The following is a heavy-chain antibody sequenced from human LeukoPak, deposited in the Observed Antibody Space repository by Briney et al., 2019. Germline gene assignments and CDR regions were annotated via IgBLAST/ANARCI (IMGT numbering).Heavy chain of an antibody. D-gene: IGHD1-1*01. CDR1: GFTFSAYA. J-gene: IGHJ4*02. V-gene: IGHV3-23*01. Sequence: HAGGSLRLSCAASGFTFSAYAMAWVRQAPGKGLEYVSSISHSGSGTYYIDSVKGRFTISRDNSKSTLYLQMNSLRAEDTAVYYCAQNWNLDLWGQGTLVTVSS. CDR3: AQNWNLDL. CDR2: ISHSGSGT.